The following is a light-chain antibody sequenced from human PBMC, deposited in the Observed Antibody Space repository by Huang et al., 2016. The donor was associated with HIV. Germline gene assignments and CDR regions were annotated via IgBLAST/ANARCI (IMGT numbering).Light chain of an antibody. V-gene: IGKV1-33*01. J-gene: IGKJ3*01. CDR2: DAS. CDR3: QQYDNVPIT. CDR1: QDIRKY. Sequence: DIQMTQSPSSLSASVGDRVTITCQASQDIRKYLNWYQQKPGKAPNLLIDDASHSETGVPSRFSGSGSGTDFTFTISSLQPEDIATYYCQQYDNVPITFGPGTKVDIK.